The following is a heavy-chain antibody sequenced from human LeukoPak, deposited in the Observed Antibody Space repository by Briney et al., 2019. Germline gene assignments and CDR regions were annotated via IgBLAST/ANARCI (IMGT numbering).Heavy chain of an antibody. CDR3: ARPWYCSSTSCVVGDY. CDR1: GFTFGDYA. D-gene: IGHD2-2*01. CDR2: IRSKAYGGTT. J-gene: IGHJ4*02. Sequence: GGSLRLSCIASGFTFGDYAMSWVRQAPGKGLEWVGFIRSKAYGGTTKYAASVKGRFTISRDNAKNSLYLQMNSLRAEDTAVYYCARPWYCSSTSCVVGDYWGQGTLVTVSS. V-gene: IGHV3-49*04.